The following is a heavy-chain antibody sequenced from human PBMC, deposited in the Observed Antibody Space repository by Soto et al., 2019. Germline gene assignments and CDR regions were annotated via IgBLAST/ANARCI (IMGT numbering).Heavy chain of an antibody. CDR1: GGSFSGYY. D-gene: IGHD2-15*01. CDR2: INHSGST. CDR3: ARGGNTVVNQYYYYGMDV. J-gene: IGHJ6*02. Sequence: SETLSLTCAVYGGSFSGYYWSWIRQPPGKGLEWIGEINHSGSTNYNPSLKSRVTISVDTSKNQFSLKLSSVTAADTAVYYCARGGNTVVNQYYYYGMDVWGQGTTVTVSS. V-gene: IGHV4-34*01.